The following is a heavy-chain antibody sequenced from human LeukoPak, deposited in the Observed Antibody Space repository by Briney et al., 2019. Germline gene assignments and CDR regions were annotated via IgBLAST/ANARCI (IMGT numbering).Heavy chain of an antibody. V-gene: IGHV3-11*01. CDR3: ARGRAYYYDSSGYYYDY. D-gene: IGHD3-22*01. Sequence: GGSLRLSCAASGFTFSDYYMSWIRQAPGKGLEWVSYISSSGSTIYYADSVKGRFTISRDNSKNTLYLQMNSLRAEDTAVYYCARGRAYYYDSSGYYYDYWGQGTLVTVSS. CDR2: ISSSGSTI. CDR1: GFTFSDYY. J-gene: IGHJ4*02.